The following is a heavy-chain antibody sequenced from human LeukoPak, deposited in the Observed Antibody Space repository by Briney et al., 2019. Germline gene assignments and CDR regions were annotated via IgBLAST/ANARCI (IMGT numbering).Heavy chain of an antibody. CDR1: GGSISSYY. CDR3: ARERNWNYVFNWFDP. J-gene: IGHJ5*02. V-gene: IGHV4-59*01. D-gene: IGHD1-7*01. Sequence: KPSETLSLTCTVSGGSISSYYWSWIRQPPGKGLEWIGYIYYSGSTYYNPSLKSRVTISVDTSKNQFSLKLSSVTAADTAVYYCARERNWNYVFNWFDPWGQGTLVTVSS. CDR2: IYYSGST.